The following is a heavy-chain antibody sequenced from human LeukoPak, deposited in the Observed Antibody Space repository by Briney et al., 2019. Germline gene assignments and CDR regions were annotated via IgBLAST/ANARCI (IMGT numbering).Heavy chain of an antibody. J-gene: IGHJ3*02. V-gene: IGHV3-48*01. CDR3: ARGLYYDSTRGAFDI. D-gene: IGHD3-22*01. CDR1: GFTFSSYT. CDR2: ISGSGSTI. Sequence: PGGSLRLSCAASGFTFSSYTMNWVRQAPGKGLEWVSYISGSGSTIYYADSVKGRFTISRDNAKNSLYLQMNSLRAEDTAVYDCARGLYYDSTRGAFDIWGQGTMVTVSS.